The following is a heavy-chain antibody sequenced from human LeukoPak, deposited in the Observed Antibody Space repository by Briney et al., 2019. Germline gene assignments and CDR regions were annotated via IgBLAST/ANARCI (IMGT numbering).Heavy chain of an antibody. D-gene: IGHD3-3*01. J-gene: IGHJ4*02. CDR2: ITSSGTYT. CDR3: ARDLKYYDFWSGYYTDY. Sequence: GGSLRLACADSGFTFSNYNMNWVRQAPGKAMEWVSSITSSGTYTFYADSVKRRFTISRDNSKNTLYLQMNSLRAADTAVYYCARDLKYYDFWSGYYTDYCGQGPLVTVSS. CDR1: GFTFSNYN. V-gene: IGHV3-21*01.